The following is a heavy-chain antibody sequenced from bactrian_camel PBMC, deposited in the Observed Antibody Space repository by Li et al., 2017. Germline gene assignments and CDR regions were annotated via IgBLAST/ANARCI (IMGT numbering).Heavy chain of an antibody. CDR2: INGGGSII. D-gene: IGHD5*01. Sequence: HVQLVESGGGLVQPGGSLRLSCAGSGFTFSKYVMYWVRQAPGKGLEWVSGINGGGSIIYYADSVKGRFTISRDNAKNTLYLQMNSLKPEDTAVYYCAADTLLSLVAVFYGLGTSPRGDFGYWGQGTQVTVS. CDR3: AADTLLSLVAVFYGLGTSPRGDFGY. J-gene: IGHJ6*01. CDR1: GFTFSKYV. V-gene: IGHV3S1*01.